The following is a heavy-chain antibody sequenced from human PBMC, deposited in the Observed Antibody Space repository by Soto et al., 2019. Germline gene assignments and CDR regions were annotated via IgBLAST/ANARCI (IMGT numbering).Heavy chain of an antibody. J-gene: IGHJ5*02. Sequence: PGGSLRLSCAASGFPFSSYGMHWVRQGPGKGLEWVAVISSEGKNKFYADSVKGRFTISRDNSKNTLSLQMDSLRSDDTAVYYCAKDFYNDSISNWFDPWGQGTLVTVSS. CDR1: GFPFSSYG. CDR3: AKDFYNDSISNWFDP. CDR2: ISSEGKNK. V-gene: IGHV3-30*18. D-gene: IGHD4-4*01.